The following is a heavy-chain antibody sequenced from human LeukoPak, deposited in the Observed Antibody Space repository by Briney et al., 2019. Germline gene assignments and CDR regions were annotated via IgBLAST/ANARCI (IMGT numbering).Heavy chain of an antibody. J-gene: IGHJ5*02. D-gene: IGHD3-10*01. CDR2: INPNSGGT. CDR3: ARQQFGELLARFVSFYGT. V-gene: IGHV1-2*02. CDR1: GYTFTGYY. Sequence: GASVKVSCKASGYTFTGYYMHWVRQAPGQGLEWMGWINPNSGGTNYAQKFQGRVTMTRDTSISTAYMELSRLRSDDTAVYYCARQQFGELLARFVSFYGTWGQETLVTVSS.